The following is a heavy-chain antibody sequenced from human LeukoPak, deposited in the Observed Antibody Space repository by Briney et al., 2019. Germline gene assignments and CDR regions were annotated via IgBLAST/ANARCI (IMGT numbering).Heavy chain of an antibody. CDR1: GGSISSGGYY. Sequence: SETLSLTCTVSGGSISSGGYYWSWIRQHPGKGLEWIGYIYYSGSTYYNPSLKSRVTISVDTSKNQFSLKLSSVTAADTAAYYCARLLDLQVSGAAAGPYYFDYWGQGTLVTVSS. CDR2: IYYSGST. D-gene: IGHD6-13*01. CDR3: ARLLDLQVSGAAAGPYYFDY. V-gene: IGHV4-31*03. J-gene: IGHJ4*02.